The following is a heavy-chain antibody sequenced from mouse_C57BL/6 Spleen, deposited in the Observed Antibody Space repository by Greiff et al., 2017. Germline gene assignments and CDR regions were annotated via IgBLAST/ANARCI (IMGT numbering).Heavy chain of an antibody. CDR3: ARLTTVVEEYAMDY. V-gene: IGHV5-6*02. J-gene: IGHJ4*01. CDR2: ISSGGSYT. CDR1: GFTFSSYG. Sequence: EVKLVESGGDLVKPGGSLKLSCAASGFTFSSYGMSWVRQTPDKRLEWVATISSGGSYTYYPDSVKGRFTISRDNAKNTLYLQVSSLKSEDTAMYYCARLTTVVEEYAMDYWGQGTSVTVSS. D-gene: IGHD1-1*01.